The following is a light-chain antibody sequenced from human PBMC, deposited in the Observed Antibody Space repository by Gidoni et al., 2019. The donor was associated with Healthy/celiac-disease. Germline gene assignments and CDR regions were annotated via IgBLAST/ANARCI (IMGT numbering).Light chain of an antibody. CDR3: QQYYSTPPDT. V-gene: IGKV4-1*01. CDR2: WTS. CDR1: QSVLYSSNNKNY. Sequence: DIVMTQSPDSLAVSLGERATINCKSSQSVLYSSNNKNYLAWYQQKPGQPPKLLIYWTSTRESGVPDRFSGSGSGTDFTLTISSLHAEDVAVYCCQQYYSTPPDTFGQGTKLEIK. J-gene: IGKJ2*01.